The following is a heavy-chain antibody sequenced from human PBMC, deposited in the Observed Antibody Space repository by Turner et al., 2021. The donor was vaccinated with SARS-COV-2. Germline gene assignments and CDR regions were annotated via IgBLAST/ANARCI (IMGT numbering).Heavy chain of an antibody. J-gene: IGHJ4*02. D-gene: IGHD2-21*02. V-gene: IGHV4-59*01. CDR1: GGSISGYY. CDR2: MYYAGSA. Sequence: QVQLQESGPGLVKPSETLSLTCTVPGGSISGYYWSWIRQPPGKGVEWVGHMYYAGSAIYNPSLKNRVTMSVDTSKNQFSLKLNSLTAADTAVYFCARALTSKGSLDYWGQGTLVTVSS. CDR3: ARALTSKGSLDY.